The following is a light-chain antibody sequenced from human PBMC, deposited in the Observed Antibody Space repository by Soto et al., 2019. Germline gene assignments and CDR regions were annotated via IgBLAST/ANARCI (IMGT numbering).Light chain of an antibody. V-gene: IGKV3-15*01. Sequence: EIVMTQSPATLSVSPGERATLSCRASQNVRSNLAWYQQKPGQAPRLLVYGASTRATGIPAGFSGSGSGTDLTLTISSLEPEDFAVYYCQQRSNWPPKITFGQGTRLEIK. CDR1: QNVRSN. CDR3: QQRSNWPPKIT. CDR2: GAS. J-gene: IGKJ5*01.